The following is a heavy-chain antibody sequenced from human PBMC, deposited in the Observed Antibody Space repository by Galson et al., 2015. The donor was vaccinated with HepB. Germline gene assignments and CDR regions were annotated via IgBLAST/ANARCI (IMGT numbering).Heavy chain of an antibody. V-gene: IGHV3-15*01. CDR1: GFTFSNAR. CDR2: IKSKTDGGTT. Sequence: SLRLSCAASGFTFSNARMSWVRQAPGKGLEWVGRIKSKTDGGTTDYAAPVKGRFTISRDDAKNTLYLQMNSLETEDIAVYYCATRGRNNGSGSYSWFDPWGQGTLGTVSS. CDR3: ATRGRNNGSGSYSWFDP. D-gene: IGHD3-10*01. J-gene: IGHJ5*02.